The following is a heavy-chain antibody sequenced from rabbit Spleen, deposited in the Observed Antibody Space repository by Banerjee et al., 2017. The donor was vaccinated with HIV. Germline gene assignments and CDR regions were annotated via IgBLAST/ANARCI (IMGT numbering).Heavy chain of an antibody. Sequence: QSLEESGGDLVKPGASLTLTCTASGFSFSFSDYICWVRQAPGKGLEWIACIDAGSSGSTYSATWAKGRFTISKTSSTTVTLQMTSLTAADTATYFCARDTGTSFSTYGMDLWGPGTLVTVS. CDR3: ARDTGTSFSTYGMDL. CDR2: IDAGSSGST. D-gene: IGHD8-1*01. V-gene: IGHV1S40*01. CDR1: GFSFSFSDY. J-gene: IGHJ6*01.